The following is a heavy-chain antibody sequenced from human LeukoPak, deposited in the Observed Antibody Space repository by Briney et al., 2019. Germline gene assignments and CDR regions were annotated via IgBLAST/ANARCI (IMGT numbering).Heavy chain of an antibody. Sequence: PSETLSLTCAAYGGSFSGYYWSWIRQPPGKGLEWIGEINHSGSTNYNPSLKSRVTISVDTSKNQFSLKLSSVTAADTAVYYCARGPGRYCSGGSCYPPDYWGQGTLVTVSS. V-gene: IGHV4-34*01. CDR2: INHSGST. CDR3: ARGPGRYCSGGSCYPPDY. CDR1: GGSFSGYY. J-gene: IGHJ4*02. D-gene: IGHD2-15*01.